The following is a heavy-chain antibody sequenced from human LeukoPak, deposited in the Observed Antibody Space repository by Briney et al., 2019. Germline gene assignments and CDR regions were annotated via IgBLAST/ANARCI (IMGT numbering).Heavy chain of an antibody. CDR2: IYHSGST. CDR3: ARQPSNYFDY. V-gene: IGHV4-38-2*01. CDR1: GYSISSGYY. D-gene: IGHD4-11*01. J-gene: IGHJ4*02. Sequence: PSETLSLTCAVSGYSISSGYYWGWIRQPPGKGLEWIGSIYHSGSTYYNPSLKSRVTTSVDTSKNQFSLKLSSVTVADTAVYYCARQPSNYFDYWGQGTLVTVSS.